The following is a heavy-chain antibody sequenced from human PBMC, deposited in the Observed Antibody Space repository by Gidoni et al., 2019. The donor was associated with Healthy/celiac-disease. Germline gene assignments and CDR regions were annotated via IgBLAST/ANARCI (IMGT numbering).Heavy chain of an antibody. V-gene: IGHV4-59*01. J-gene: IGHJ4*02. CDR1: GGSISSYS. CDR3: ARDSLGSTGFDY. CDR2: IYYSGST. Sequence: QVQLQESGPGLVKPSETLSLMCTVSGGSISSYSWSWIRQPPGKGLEVIAYIYYSGSTNYNPYIKSRVTISVDTSKNQFSLKLSSVTAADTAVYYCARDSLGSTGFDYWGQGTPVTVSS. D-gene: IGHD6-13*01.